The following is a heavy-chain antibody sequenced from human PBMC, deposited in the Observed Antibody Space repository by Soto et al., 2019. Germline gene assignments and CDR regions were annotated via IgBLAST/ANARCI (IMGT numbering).Heavy chain of an antibody. V-gene: IGHV1-18*01. CDR3: ARIGYYDFWSGYYRGWFDP. CDR1: GYTLTSYG. D-gene: IGHD3-3*01. J-gene: IGHJ5*02. CDR2: ISAYNGNT. Sequence: ASVKVSCKASGYTLTSYGVSWVRQAPGQGLEWMGWISAYNGNTNYAQKLQGRVTMTTDTSTSTAYMELRSLRSDDTAVYYCARIGYYDFWSGYYRGWFDPWGQGTLVTVSS.